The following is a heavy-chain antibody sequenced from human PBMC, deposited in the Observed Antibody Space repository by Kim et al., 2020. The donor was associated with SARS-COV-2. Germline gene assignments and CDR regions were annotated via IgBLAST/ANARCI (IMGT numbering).Heavy chain of an antibody. CDR2: INPNSGGT. CDR1: GYTFTDYY. V-gene: IGHV1-2*05. Sequence: ASVKVSCKASGYTFTDYYMNWVRQAPGQRLEWMGRINPNSGGTNYAQKFQGRVTMTRDTSINTAYMELSRLRSDDPVVYYCARGIYGSGVGDTFDIWGQG. CDR3: ARGIYGSGVGDTFDI. D-gene: IGHD3-10*01. J-gene: IGHJ3*02.